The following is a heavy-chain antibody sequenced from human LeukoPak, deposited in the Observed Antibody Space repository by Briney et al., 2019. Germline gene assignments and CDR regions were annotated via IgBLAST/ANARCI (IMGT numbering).Heavy chain of an antibody. CDR2: IHYDGST. J-gene: IGHJ4*02. CDR3: ARDPSIAVAGTPDY. CDR1: GGSISSGEYF. Sequence: SETLSLTRTVSGGSISSGEYFWSWIRQTPGKGLEWIGYIHYDGSTYYNPSLKSRVTISVDTSKNQFSLKLSSVTAADTAVYYCARDPSIAVAGTPDYWGQGTLVTVSS. V-gene: IGHV4-30-4*01. D-gene: IGHD6-19*01.